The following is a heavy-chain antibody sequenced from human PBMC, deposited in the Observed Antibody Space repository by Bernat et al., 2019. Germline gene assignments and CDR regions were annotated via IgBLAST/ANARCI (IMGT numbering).Heavy chain of an antibody. Sequence: QVQLVESGGGLVKPGGSLRLSCAASGFTFSDYYMSWIRQAPGKGLEWVEYISSSGSTIYYADCVKGRFTISRDNAKNSLCLQRNSMRAEDTAVYYCARDLEMTTVARGSYYYYYGMDVWGRGTTVTVSS. J-gene: IGHJ6*02. CDR1: GFTFSDYY. D-gene: IGHD4-11*01. V-gene: IGHV3-11*01. CDR3: ARDLEMTTVARGSYYYYYGMDV. CDR2: ISSSGSTI.